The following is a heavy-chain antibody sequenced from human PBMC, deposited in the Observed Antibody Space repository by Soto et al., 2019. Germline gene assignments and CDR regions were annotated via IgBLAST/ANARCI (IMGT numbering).Heavy chain of an antibody. CDR3: AKDPGAPYYDSSGYYPAIDY. V-gene: IGHV3-30*18. CDR1: GFTFSSYG. CDR2: ISYDGSNK. J-gene: IGHJ4*02. Sequence: GGSLRLSCAASGFTFSSYGMHWVRQAPGKGLEWVAVISYDGSNKYYADSVKGRFTISRDNSKNTLYLQMNSLRAEDTAVYYCAKDPGAPYYDSSGYYPAIDYWGQGTLVTVSS. D-gene: IGHD3-22*01.